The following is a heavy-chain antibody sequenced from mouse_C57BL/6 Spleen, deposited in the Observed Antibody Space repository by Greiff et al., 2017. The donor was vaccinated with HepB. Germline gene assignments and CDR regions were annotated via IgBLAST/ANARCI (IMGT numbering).Heavy chain of an antibody. J-gene: IGHJ4*01. CDR3: ARGDYYSSPYYAMDY. Sequence: VQLQQSGAELVKPGASVKISCKASGYAFSSYWMNWVKQRPGKGLEWIGQIYPGDGDTNYNGKFKGKATLTADKSSSTAYMQLSSLTSEDSAVYFCARGDYYSSPYYAMDYWGQGTSVTVSS. CDR2: IYPGDGDT. V-gene: IGHV1-80*01. D-gene: IGHD1-1*01. CDR1: GYAFSSYW.